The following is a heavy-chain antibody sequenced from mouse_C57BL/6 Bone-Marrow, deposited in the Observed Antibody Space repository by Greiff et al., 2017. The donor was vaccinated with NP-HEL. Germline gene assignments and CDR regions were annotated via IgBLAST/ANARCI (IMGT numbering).Heavy chain of an antibody. CDR2: IDPSDSYT. D-gene: IGHD1-2*01. J-gene: IGHJ3*01. Sequence: QVHVKQPGAELVMPGASVKLSCKASGYTFTSYWMHWVKQRPGQGLEWIGEIDPSDSYTNYNQKFKGKSTLTVDKSSSTAYMQLSSLTSEDSAVYYCASGGNFYYGGAYWGQGTLVTVSA. CDR3: ASGGNFYYGGAY. CDR1: GYTFTSYW. V-gene: IGHV1-69*01.